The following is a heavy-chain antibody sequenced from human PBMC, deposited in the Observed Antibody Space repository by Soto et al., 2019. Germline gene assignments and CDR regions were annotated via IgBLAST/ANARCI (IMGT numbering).Heavy chain of an antibody. CDR2: MNPNSGNT. D-gene: IGHD6-19*01. J-gene: IGHJ3*02. CDR3: ASRSSGWYGGAFDI. Sequence: QVQLVQSGAEVKKPGASVKDSCKASGYTFTSYDINWVRQGTGQGLEWMGWMNPNSGNTGYAQKFQGRVTMTRNTSISTAYMELSSLRSEDTAVYYCASRSSGWYGGAFDIWGQGTMVTVSS. CDR1: GYTFTSYD. V-gene: IGHV1-8*01.